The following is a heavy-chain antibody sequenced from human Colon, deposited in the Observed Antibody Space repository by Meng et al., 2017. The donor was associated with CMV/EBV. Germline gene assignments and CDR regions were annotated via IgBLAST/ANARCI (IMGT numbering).Heavy chain of an antibody. V-gene: IGHV3-7*01. D-gene: IGHD3-3*01. CDR3: ARIQYSSWSGYYRDH. CDR1: GFAFSTYW. Sequence: GGSLRLSCAASGFAFSTYWMSWVRQAPGKGLEWVANIKQDGSEKYYVDSVKGRFTVSRDNAKNSLYLQMIGLRADDTAVYYCARIQYSSWSGYYRDHWGQGVLVTVSS. CDR2: IKQDGSEK. J-gene: IGHJ5*02.